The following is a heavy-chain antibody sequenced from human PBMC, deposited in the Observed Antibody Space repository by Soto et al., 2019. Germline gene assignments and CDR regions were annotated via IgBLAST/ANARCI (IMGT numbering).Heavy chain of an antibody. V-gene: IGHV4-34*01. Sequence: SETLSLTCAVYGGSFSGYYWSWIRQPPGKGLEWIGEINHSGSTNYNPSLKSRVTISVDTSKNQFSLKLSSVTAADTAVYYCARVAGPVRAKGYSGYVLPKYYYYYGMDVWGQGTTVTVSS. CDR2: INHSGST. CDR1: GGSFSGYY. J-gene: IGHJ6*02. D-gene: IGHD5-12*01. CDR3: ARVAGPVRAKGYSGYVLPKYYYYYGMDV.